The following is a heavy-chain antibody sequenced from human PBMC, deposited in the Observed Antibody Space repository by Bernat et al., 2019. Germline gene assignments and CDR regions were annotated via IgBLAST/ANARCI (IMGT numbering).Heavy chain of an antibody. V-gene: IGHV3-30*18. J-gene: IGHJ4*02. CDR3: AKAPFYGDYLGYFDY. D-gene: IGHD4-17*01. CDR2: ISYDGSNK. CDR1: GFTFSSYG. Sequence: QVQLVESGGGVVQPGRSLRLSCAASGFTFSSYGMHWVRQAPGKGLEWVAVISYDGSNKYYAASVKGRFTISRDNSKNTLYLQMNSLLAEDTAVYYCAKAPFYGDYLGYFDYWGQGTLVTVSS.